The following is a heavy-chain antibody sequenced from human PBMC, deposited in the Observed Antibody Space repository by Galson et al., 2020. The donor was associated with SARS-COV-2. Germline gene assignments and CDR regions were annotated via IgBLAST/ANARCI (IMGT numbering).Heavy chain of an antibody. Sequence: GESLKISCKGSGYSFTSYWIGWVRQMPGKGLEWMGIIYPGDSDTRYSPSFQGQVTISADKSISTAYLQWSSLKASDTAMYYCARRLFSSYYDILTGQKRNWFDPWGQGTLVTVSS. CDR2: IYPGDSDT. CDR1: GYSFTSYW. CDR3: ARRLFSSYYDILTGQKRNWFDP. J-gene: IGHJ5*02. D-gene: IGHD3-9*01. V-gene: IGHV5-51*01.